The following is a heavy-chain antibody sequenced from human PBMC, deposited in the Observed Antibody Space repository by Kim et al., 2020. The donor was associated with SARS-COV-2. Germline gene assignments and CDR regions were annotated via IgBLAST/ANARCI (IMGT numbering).Heavy chain of an antibody. CDR3: ARNLVPTTKTYGMDV. V-gene: IGHV3-21*01. CDR1: GFTFSTHS. CDR2: ISSTSAYI. D-gene: IGHD2-2*01. Sequence: GGSLRLSCAASGFTFSTHSMNWVRQAPGKGLEWVSSISSTSAYIYYADSVKGRFTISRDNAKDSLYLQMNSLRAEDTAVYYCARNLVPTTKTYGMDVWGQGTTVTVSS. J-gene: IGHJ6*02.